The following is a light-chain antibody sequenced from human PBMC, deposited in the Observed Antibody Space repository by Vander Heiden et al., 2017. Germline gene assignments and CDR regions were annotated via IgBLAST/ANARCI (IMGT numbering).Light chain of an antibody. CDR1: QSVSSY. J-gene: IGKJ4*01. CDR3: QQRSNWPPLT. V-gene: IGKV3-11*01. CDR2: DAS. Sequence: EIALTQSPATLSLSPGERATLSCRASQSVSSYLAWYQQKPGQAPRLLIYDASNRATGIPARFSGSGSGTDFTLTISILEPEDFAVYYCQQRSNWPPLTFGGGTKVESK.